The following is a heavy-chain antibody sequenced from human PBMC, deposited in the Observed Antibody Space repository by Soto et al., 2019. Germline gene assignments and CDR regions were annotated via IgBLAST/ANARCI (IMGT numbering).Heavy chain of an antibody. Sequence: QVQLVQSGAEVKVPGASLKVSCKASGYAFTSYYIHWVRQAPGPALEWIGIINPDGGSASYPQKFLGRVRLTRDTSTSTVYMEMSRLSYEDSATYYCARDTNVALTFHDFGMDVWGRGTTVIVSS. V-gene: IGHV1-46*01. CDR3: ARDTNVALTFHDFGMDV. D-gene: IGHD1-1*01. CDR1: GYAFTSYY. J-gene: IGHJ6*02. CDR2: INPDGGSA.